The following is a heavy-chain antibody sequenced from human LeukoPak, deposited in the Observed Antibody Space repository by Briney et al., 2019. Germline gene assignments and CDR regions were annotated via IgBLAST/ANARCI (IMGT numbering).Heavy chain of an antibody. CDR3: ARDQEGFDY. J-gene: IGHJ4*02. V-gene: IGHV1-46*01. CDR2: IYPRDGST. Sequence: ASVKVSCKASGYTFTSNYIHWVRQAPGQGLEWMGMIYPRDGSTSYAQKFQGRVTVTRDTSRSTVHMELSGLRSEDMAVYYCARDQEGFDYWGQGTLVTVSS. CDR1: GYTFTSNY.